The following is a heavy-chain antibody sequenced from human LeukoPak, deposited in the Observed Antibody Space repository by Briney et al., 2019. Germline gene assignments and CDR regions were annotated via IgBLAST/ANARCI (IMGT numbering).Heavy chain of an antibody. J-gene: IGHJ4*02. CDR1: GFTFSSYS. V-gene: IGHV3-21*01. CDR3: AGTGITGTAMIVGSDY. D-gene: IGHD1-7*01. CDR2: ISSRRSYI. Sequence: GGSLRLSCAASGFTFSSYSMNWVRQAPGKGLEWVSSISSRRSYIYYADAVKGRFTISRDKAKNSLYLQMNSLRAEDTAVYYCAGTGITGTAMIVGSDYWGQGTLVTVSS.